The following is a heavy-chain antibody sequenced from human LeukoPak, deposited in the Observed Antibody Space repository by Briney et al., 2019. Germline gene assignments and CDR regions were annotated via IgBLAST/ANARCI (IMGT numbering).Heavy chain of an antibody. CDR3: AAAGWGDYGGWFDP. J-gene: IGHJ5*02. CDR1: GYTFTSYY. V-gene: IGHV1-46*01. CDR2: INPSGGST. Sequence: ASVKVSCKSSGYTFTSYYMHWVRQAPAPGLEWMGIINPSGGSTSYAQKFQGRVTMTRDTSTSTVYMELSSLRSEDTAVYYCAAAGWGDYGGWFDPWGQGTLVTVSS. D-gene: IGHD4-17*01.